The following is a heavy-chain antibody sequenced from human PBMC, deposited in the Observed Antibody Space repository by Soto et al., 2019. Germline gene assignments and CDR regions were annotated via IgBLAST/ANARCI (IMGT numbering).Heavy chain of an antibody. J-gene: IGHJ4*02. CDR2: IYYSGST. Sequence: QLQLQESGPGLVKPSETLSLTCTVSGGSISSSSYYWGWIRQPPGKGLEWIGSIYYSGSTYYNPSLKIRVTISVDTSKNQFSLKLSSVTAADTAVYYCATRVDIVVVPAAFDYWGQGTLVTVSS. CDR1: GGSISSSSYY. D-gene: IGHD2-2*01. CDR3: ATRVDIVVVPAAFDY. V-gene: IGHV4-39*01.